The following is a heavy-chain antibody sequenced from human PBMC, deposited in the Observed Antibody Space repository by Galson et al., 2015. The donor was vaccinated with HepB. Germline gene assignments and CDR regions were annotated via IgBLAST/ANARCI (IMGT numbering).Heavy chain of an antibody. CDR1: GYSFTSYW. V-gene: IGHV5-10-1*01. Sequence: QSGAEVKKPGESLRISCKGSGYSFTSYWISWVRQMPGKGLEWMGRIDPSDSYTNYSPSFQGHVTISADKSISTAYLQWSSLKASDTAMYYCASRTLSDTAMSYFDYWGQGTLVTVSS. CDR2: IDPSDSYT. CDR3: ASRTLSDTAMSYFDY. D-gene: IGHD5-18*01. J-gene: IGHJ4*02.